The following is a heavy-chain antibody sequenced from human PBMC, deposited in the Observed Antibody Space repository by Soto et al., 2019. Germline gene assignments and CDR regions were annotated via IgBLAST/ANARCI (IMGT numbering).Heavy chain of an antibody. J-gene: IGHJ5*02. CDR3: ARDGPIAAAGNNWFDP. D-gene: IGHD6-13*01. CDR2: ISDDGDNR. CDR1: GFTFSTYT. V-gene: IGHV3-30-3*01. Sequence: QVQLVESGGDVVQPGRSLRLSCTASGFTFSTYTMHWVRQSPGKGLEWLAFISDDGDNRYYAESVRGRFTISRDNSKNKLDLQMDSLRPEDTAFYYCARDGPIAAAGNNWFDPWGQGTLVTVSS.